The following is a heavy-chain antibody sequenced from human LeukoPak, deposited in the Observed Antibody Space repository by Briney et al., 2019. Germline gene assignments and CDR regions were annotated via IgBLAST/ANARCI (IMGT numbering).Heavy chain of an antibody. J-gene: IGHJ5*02. CDR1: GFTVDDYG. V-gene: IGHV3-20*04. CDR2: INWNGGST. Sequence: GGSLRLSCAASGFTVDDYGMSWVRQAPGKGLEWVSGINWNGGSTGYADSVKGRFTISRDNAKNSLYLQMNSLRAEDTALYYSASVYGGSYYNWFDPWGQGTLVTVSS. CDR3: ASVYGGSYYNWFDP. D-gene: IGHD1-26*01.